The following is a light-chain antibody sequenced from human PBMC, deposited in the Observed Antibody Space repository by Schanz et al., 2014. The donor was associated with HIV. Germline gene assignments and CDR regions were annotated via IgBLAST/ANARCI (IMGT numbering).Light chain of an antibody. J-gene: IGLJ2*01. CDR2: AVN. CDR1: SSDIG. Sequence: QSVLTQPASASGSPGQSVTISCTGASSDIGVSWYQQYPGNAPKLMIFAVNRRTSGVPDRFSGAKSGNTAFLLVSGLQDEDEADYYCASYGGSNNLLFGGGTKLTVL. CDR3: ASYGGSNNLL. V-gene: IGLV2-8*01.